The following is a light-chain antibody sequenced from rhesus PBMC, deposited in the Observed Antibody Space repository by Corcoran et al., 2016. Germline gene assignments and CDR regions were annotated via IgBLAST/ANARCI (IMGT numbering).Light chain of an antibody. V-gene: IGKV1S12*01. CDR1: QNISSN. Sequence: DIQMTQSPSALSASVGDRVTISCRDSQNISSNLAWYQQKPGKAPKLLIYAASSLQTGIPSRFSGSGSGTDFTLTISSLQPEDSSAYYCQHYYDNPLTFGGGTKVELK. CDR2: AAS. CDR3: QHYYDNPLT. J-gene: IGKJ4*01.